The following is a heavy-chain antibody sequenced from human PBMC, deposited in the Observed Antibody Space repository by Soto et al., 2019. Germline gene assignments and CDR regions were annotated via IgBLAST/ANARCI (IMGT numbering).Heavy chain of an antibody. CDR3: AKNSEHMIRVGYQY. CDR2: ITGNSGST. J-gene: IGHJ4*02. V-gene: IGHV3-23*01. Sequence: EVQLLESGGGLVQPGGSLTLSCAASGFTFSTFAVSWVRQAPGKGLEWVSAITGNSGSTYYADSVKGRFTTSRDNSKNALYLQMDSLRGDDTAVYFCAKNSEHMIRVGYQYWGEGMMVVVSS. D-gene: IGHD3-10*01. CDR1: GFTFSTFA.